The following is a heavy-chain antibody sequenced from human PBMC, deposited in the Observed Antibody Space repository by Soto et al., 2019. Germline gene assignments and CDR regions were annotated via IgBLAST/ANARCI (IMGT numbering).Heavy chain of an antibody. CDR2: ISYDGSNK. J-gene: IGHJ4*02. CDR3: AKDHYPTLIYGTKPGGY. Sequence: GGSLRLSCAASGFTFSSYGMHWVRQAPGKGLEWVAVISYDGSNKYYADSVKGRFTISRDNSKNTLYLQMNSLRAEDTAVYYCAKDHYPTLIYGTKPGGYWGQGTLVTVSS. D-gene: IGHD3-10*01. CDR1: GFTFSSYG. V-gene: IGHV3-30*18.